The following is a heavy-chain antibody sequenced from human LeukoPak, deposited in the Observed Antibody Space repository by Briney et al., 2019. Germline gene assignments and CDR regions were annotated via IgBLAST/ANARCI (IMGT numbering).Heavy chain of an antibody. CDR3: ARRVGEYYYDSSGCDY. CDR1: GGPISSGDYY. Sequence: SETLSLTCTVSGGPISSGDYYWSWIRQPPGKGLEWIGYIYYSGSTYYNPPLKSRVTISVDTSKNQFSLKLSSVTAADTAVYYCARRVGEYYYDSSGCDYWGQGTLVTVSS. CDR2: IYYSGST. J-gene: IGHJ4*02. D-gene: IGHD3-22*01. V-gene: IGHV4-30-4*01.